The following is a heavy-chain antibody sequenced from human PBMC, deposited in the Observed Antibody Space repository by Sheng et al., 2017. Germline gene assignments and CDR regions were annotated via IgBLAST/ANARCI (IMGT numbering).Heavy chain of an antibody. Sequence: EVQLVESGGGLVKPGGSLRLSCAASGFSFSSYSMNWVRQAPGKGLECVSSISSAGTYIYYADSVKGRFTISRDNAKSSLYLQMNSLTAEDTAVYYCARDHEGRPFDDWGQGTLVTVSS. J-gene: IGHJ4*02. CDR1: GFSFSSYS. CDR2: ISSAGTYI. D-gene: IGHD3-10*01. CDR3: ARDHEGRPFDD. V-gene: IGHV3-21*02.